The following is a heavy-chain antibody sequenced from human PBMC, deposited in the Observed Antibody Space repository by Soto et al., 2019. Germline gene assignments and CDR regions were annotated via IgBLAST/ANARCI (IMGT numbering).Heavy chain of an antibody. J-gene: IGHJ5*02. V-gene: IGHV4-34*01. Sequence: SETLSLTCAFYGLSFSCYYWSWIRQPPGKGLEWIGEINHSGSTNYNPSLKSRVTISVDTSKNQFSLKLSSVTAADTAVYYCARGHHSFGWFDPWGQGTLVTVSS. CDR3: ARGHHSFGWFDP. CDR1: GLSFSCYY. D-gene: IGHD2-15*01. CDR2: INHSGST.